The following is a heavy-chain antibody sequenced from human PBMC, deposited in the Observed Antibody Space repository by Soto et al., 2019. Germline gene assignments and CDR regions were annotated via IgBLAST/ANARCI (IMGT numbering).Heavy chain of an antibody. CDR2: IIPIFGTA. D-gene: IGHD3-22*01. CDR1: GYTLTELS. CDR3: ARDLGSDSSGYYYPHNWFDP. V-gene: IGHV1-69*13. J-gene: IGHJ5*02. Sequence: ASVKVSCKVSGYTLTELSMHWVRQAPGKGLEWMGGIIPIFGTANYAQKFQGRVTITADESTSTAYMELSSLRSEDTAVYYRARDLGSDSSGYYYPHNWFDPWGQGTLVTVSS.